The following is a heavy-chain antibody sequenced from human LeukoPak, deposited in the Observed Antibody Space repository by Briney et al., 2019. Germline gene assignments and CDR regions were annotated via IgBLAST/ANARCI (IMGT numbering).Heavy chain of an antibody. CDR2: IWYDGSNK. J-gene: IGHJ4*02. V-gene: IGHV3-33*06. D-gene: IGHD1-1*01. Sequence: GRSLRLSCAASGFTFSSYGMHWVRQAPGKGLEWVAVIWYDGSNKYYADSVKGRFTISRDNSKNTLYLQMNSLRAEDTAVYYCAKGTGHLAPGAYFDYWGQGTPVTVSS. CDR3: AKGTGHLAPGAYFDY. CDR1: GFTFSSYG.